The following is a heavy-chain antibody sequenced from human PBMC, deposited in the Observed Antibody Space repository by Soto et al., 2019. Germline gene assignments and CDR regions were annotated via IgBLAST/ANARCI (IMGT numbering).Heavy chain of an antibody. V-gene: IGHV3-48*03. D-gene: IGHD3-22*01. CDR2: ISSSGSTI. CDR3: ARVSSIYDSSGYYSFDY. CDR1: GFTFSSYE. Sequence: EVQLVESGGGLVQPGGSLRLSCAASGFTFSSYEMNWVRQAPGKGLEWVSYISSSGSTIYYADSVKGRFTISRDNAKNSLYLQMNSLRAEDTAVYYCARVSSIYDSSGYYSFDYWGQGTLVTVSS. J-gene: IGHJ4*02.